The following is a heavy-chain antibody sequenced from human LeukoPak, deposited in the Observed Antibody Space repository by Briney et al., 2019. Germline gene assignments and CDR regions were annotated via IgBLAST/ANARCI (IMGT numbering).Heavy chain of an antibody. D-gene: IGHD2-21*02. J-gene: IGHJ3*02. V-gene: IGHV4-34*01. Sequence: PSETLSLTCAVYGGSFSGYYWSWIRQPPGKGLEWIGSIYYSGSTYYNPSLKSRVTISVDTSKNQFSLKLSSVTAADTAVYYCARLVVVTAGYAFDIWGQGTMVTVSS. CDR3: ARLVVVTAGYAFDI. CDR1: GGSFSGYY. CDR2: IYYSGST.